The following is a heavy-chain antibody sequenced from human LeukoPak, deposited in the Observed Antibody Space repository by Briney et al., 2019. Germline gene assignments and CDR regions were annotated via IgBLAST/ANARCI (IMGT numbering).Heavy chain of an antibody. CDR3: ARAEFNGNWFDP. CDR2: ISSSSSYI. V-gene: IGHV3-21*01. CDR1: GFTFSSYS. Sequence: GGSLRLSCAASGFTFSSYSMNWVRQAPGKGLEWVSSISSSSSYIYYADSVKGRFTISRDNAKNSLYLQMNSLRAEDTAVYYCARAEFNGNWFDPWGQGTLVTVS. D-gene: IGHD3-10*01. J-gene: IGHJ5*02.